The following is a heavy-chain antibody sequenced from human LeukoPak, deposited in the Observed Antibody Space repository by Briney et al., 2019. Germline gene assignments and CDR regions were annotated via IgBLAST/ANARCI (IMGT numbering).Heavy chain of an antibody. J-gene: IGHJ4*02. D-gene: IGHD6-13*01. Sequence: PGGSLRLSCAASGFTFSNAWMSWVRQAPGKGLEWVGRIKSKTDGGTTDYAAPMKGRFTISRDDSKNTLYLQMNSLKTEDTAVYYCTTGGADIAAAGTLDYWGQGTLVTVSP. CDR2: IKSKTDGGTT. CDR1: GFTFSNAW. V-gene: IGHV3-15*01. CDR3: TTGGADIAAAGTLDY.